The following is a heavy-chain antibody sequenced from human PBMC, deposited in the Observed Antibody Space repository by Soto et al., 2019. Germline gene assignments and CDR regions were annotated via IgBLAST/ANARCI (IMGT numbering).Heavy chain of an antibody. D-gene: IGHD3-3*01. J-gene: IGHJ6*02. CDR2: IGTAGDT. CDR1: GFTFSSYD. Sequence: GGSLRLSCAASGFTFSSYDMHWVRQATGKGLEWVSAIGTAGDTYYPGSVKGRFTISRENAKNSLYLQMNSLRAEDTAVYYCARYLTYYDFWSGYYSYGMDVWGQGTTVTVSS. CDR3: ARYLTYYDFWSGYYSYGMDV. V-gene: IGHV3-13*01.